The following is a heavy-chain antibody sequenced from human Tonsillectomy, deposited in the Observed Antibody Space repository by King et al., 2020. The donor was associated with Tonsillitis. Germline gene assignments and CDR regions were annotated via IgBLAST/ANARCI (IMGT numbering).Heavy chain of an antibody. CDR2: ISSSSSYI. CDR3: ARGGISSRWYGFDY. CDR1: GFTFSSYS. D-gene: IGHD6-13*01. J-gene: IGHJ4*02. V-gene: IGHV3-21*01. Sequence: VQLVESGGGLVKPGGSLRLTCAASGFTFSSYSMNWVRQAPGKGLEWVSSISSSSSYIYYADSVKGRFTISRDNAKNSLYLQMNSLRAEDTAVYYCARGGISSRWYGFDYWGQGTLVTVSS.